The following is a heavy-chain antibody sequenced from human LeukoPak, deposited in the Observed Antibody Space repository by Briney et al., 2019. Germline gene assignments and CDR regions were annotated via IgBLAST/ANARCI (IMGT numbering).Heavy chain of an antibody. D-gene: IGHD1-1*01. V-gene: IGHV3-23*01. Sequence: PGRSLRLSCEASGFTFSNYAMSWVRQAPGKGLEWVSSITSGGDSTYYADSVKGRVTISRDNSRNTLYLQMNSLRGEDTAVYFCAKHEYKGGGHWNDVFDCWGQGALVTVSS. CDR2: ITSGGDST. CDR1: GFTFSNYA. CDR3: AKHEYKGGGHWNDVFDC. J-gene: IGHJ4*02.